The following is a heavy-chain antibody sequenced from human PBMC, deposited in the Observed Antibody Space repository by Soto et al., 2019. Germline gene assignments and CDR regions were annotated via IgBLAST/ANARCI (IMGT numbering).Heavy chain of an antibody. CDR3: ARFREEDYSKPWFDP. Sequence: QVQLQESGPGLVKPSETLSLTCTVSGGSVSSGSYYWSWIRQPPGKGLEWIGYIYYSGSTNYNPSLKSRVTISVETSKNQFSLKLSSVTAADTAVYYCARFREEDYSKPWFDPWGQGTLVTVSS. J-gene: IGHJ5*02. CDR1: GGSVSSGSYY. V-gene: IGHV4-61*01. CDR2: IYYSGST. D-gene: IGHD4-4*01.